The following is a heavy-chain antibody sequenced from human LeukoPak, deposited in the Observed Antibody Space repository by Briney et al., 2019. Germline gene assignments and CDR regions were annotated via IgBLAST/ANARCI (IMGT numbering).Heavy chain of an antibody. V-gene: IGHV4-30-4*02. J-gene: IGHJ6*02. CDR2: IYYSGST. CDR1: GVSISSGDYY. Sequence: SETLSLTCTVSGVSISSGDYYWSWMRQRPGKGLEWIGNIYYSGSTYYNPSLKSRVTISVDTSKTQFSLKLSSVTAADTAVYYCARGRAVSSSWYANYYGMDVWGQGTTVTVSS. D-gene: IGHD6-13*01. CDR3: ARGRAVSSSWYANYYGMDV.